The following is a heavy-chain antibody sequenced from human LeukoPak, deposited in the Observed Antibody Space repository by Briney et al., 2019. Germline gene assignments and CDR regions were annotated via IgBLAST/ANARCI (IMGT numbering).Heavy chain of an antibody. CDR2: INHSGST. CDR1: GGSFSGYY. D-gene: IGHD3-10*01. CDR3: ARLRTKWFGEQRHWFDP. Sequence: SETLSLTCAVYGGSFSGYYWSWIRQPPRKGLEWIGEINHSGSTNYNPSLKSRVTISVDTSKNQFSLKLSSVTAADTAVYYCARLRTKWFGEQRHWFDPWGQGTLVTVSS. V-gene: IGHV4-34*01. J-gene: IGHJ5*02.